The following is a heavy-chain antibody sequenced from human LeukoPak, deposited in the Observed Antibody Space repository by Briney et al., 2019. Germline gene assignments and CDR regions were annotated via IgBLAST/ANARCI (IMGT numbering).Heavy chain of an antibody. D-gene: IGHD3-10*01. CDR1: GYTFTSYD. V-gene: IGHV1-8*01. Sequence: ASVKVSCKASGYTFTSYDINWVRQATGQGLEWMGWMNPNSGNTGYAQKFQGRVTMTRNTSISTAYMELNSLRAEDTAMYYCARDGWFGDYNWFDPWGQGTLVTVSS. CDR2: MNPNSGNT. CDR3: ARDGWFGDYNWFDP. J-gene: IGHJ5*02.